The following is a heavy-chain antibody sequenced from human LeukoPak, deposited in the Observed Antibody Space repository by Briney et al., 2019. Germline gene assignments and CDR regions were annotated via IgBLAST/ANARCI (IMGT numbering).Heavy chain of an antibody. CDR1: GGSISSGGYY. CDR3: ARMAAKSSGDFDY. Sequence: SETLSLTCTVSGGSISSGGYYWSWIRQHPGKGQEGIGYIYYSGSTYYNPSLKSRVTISVDTSKNQFSLKLSSVTAADTAVYYCARMAAKSSGDFDYWGQETLFTVSS. D-gene: IGHD3-22*01. CDR2: IYYSGST. J-gene: IGHJ4*02. V-gene: IGHV4-31*03.